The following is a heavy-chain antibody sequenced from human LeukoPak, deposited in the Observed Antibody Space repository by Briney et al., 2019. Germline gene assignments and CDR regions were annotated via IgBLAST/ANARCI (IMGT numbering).Heavy chain of an antibody. V-gene: IGHV1-2*02. J-gene: IGHJ4*02. D-gene: IGHD3-22*01. CDR2: INPNSGGT. CDR1: GYTFTGYY. CDR3: AREYYYDSSVYTY. Sequence: ASVKVSCKASGYTFTGYYMHWVRQAPGQGLEWMGWINPNSGGTNYAQKFQGRVTMTRDTSISTAYMELSRLRSDDTAVYYCAREYYYDSSVYTYWGQGTLVTVSS.